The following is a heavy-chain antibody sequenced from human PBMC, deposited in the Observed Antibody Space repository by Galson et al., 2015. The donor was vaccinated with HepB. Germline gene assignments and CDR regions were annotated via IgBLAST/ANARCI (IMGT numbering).Heavy chain of an antibody. D-gene: IGHD2-8*01. J-gene: IGHJ3*02. Sequence: SVKVSCKASGYTFSNYGITWVRQAPGQGLEWMGWISANNGNTKYAQIFKGRVTMTTDTSTNTAYLELRSLRSDDTAMYYCARDAGLYCTTISCIEHDALDIWGQGTTVTVSS. V-gene: IGHV1-18*01. CDR3: ARDAGLYCTTISCIEHDALDI. CDR1: GYTFSNYG. CDR2: ISANNGNT.